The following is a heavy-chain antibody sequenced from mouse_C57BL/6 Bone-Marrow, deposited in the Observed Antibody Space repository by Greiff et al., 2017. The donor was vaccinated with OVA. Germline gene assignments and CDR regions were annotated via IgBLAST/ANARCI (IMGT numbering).Heavy chain of an antibody. D-gene: IGHD2-2*01. CDR3: ARSTMVTTGVAY. CDR2: INPGSGGT. V-gene: IGHV1-54*01. CDR1: GYAFTNYL. J-gene: IGHJ3*01. Sequence: VQLQQSGAELVRPGTSVKVSCKASGYAFTNYLIEWVKQRPGQGLEWIGVINPGSGGTNYNEKFKGKATLTADKSSSTAYMQLSSLTSEDSAVYFCARSTMVTTGVAYWGQGTLVTVSA.